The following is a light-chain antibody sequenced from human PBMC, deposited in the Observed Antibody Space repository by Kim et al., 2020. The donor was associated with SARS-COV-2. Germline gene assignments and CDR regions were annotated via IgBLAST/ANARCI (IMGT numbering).Light chain of an antibody. V-gene: IGLV2-14*03. CDR2: DVW. J-gene: IGLJ1*01. Sequence: QSALTQPASVSGSPGQSITISCTGTSTDVGSYNYVSWYQQQPGRAPKLMIYDVWKRPSGISDRFSGSKSGNTASLSISGLQAEDEADYYCSSYTSSSTFVFGAGTRSPS. CDR3: SSYTSSSTFV. CDR1: STDVGSYNY.